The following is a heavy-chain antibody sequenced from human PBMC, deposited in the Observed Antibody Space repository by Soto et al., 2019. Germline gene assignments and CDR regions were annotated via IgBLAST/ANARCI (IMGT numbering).Heavy chain of an antibody. Sequence: SETLSLTCAVSGYSISSGYYWGWIRQPPGKGLEWIGSIHHSGSTYYNPSLKSRVTISVDTSKNQFSLKLSSVTAADTAVYYCARAEGYGDNGYYYYYGMDVWGQGTTVT. CDR3: ARAEGYGDNGYYYYYGMDV. J-gene: IGHJ6*02. CDR2: IHHSGST. CDR1: GYSISSGYY. D-gene: IGHD4-17*01. V-gene: IGHV4-38-2*01.